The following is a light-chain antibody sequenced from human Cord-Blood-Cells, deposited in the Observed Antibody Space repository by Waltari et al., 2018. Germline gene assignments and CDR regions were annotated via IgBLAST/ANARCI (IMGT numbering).Light chain of an antibody. CDR1: QSVSSN. CDR2: GAS. V-gene: IGKV3-15*01. CDR3: QQYNNWPFIT. Sequence: EIGMTHSPATLTVSPGERATLSCRASQSVSSNLAWYQQKPGQAPRLLIYGASTRATGIPARFSGSGSGTEFTLTISSLQSEDFAVYYCQQYNNWPFITFGQGTRLEIK. J-gene: IGKJ5*01.